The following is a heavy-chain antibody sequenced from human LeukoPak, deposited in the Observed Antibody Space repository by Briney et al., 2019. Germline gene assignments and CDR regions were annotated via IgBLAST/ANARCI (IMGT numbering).Heavy chain of an antibody. V-gene: IGHV3-21*01. Sequence: NPGGPLRLSCAASGFTFSSYSMNWVRQAPGKGLEWVSAISGSGGSTYYADSLKGRFTISRDNAKNSLYLQMNSLRAEDTAVYYCARVLFHSLAVFDYWGQGTLVTVSS. CDR2: ISGSGGST. J-gene: IGHJ4*02. CDR3: ARVLFHSLAVFDY. D-gene: IGHD2/OR15-2a*01. CDR1: GFTFSSYS.